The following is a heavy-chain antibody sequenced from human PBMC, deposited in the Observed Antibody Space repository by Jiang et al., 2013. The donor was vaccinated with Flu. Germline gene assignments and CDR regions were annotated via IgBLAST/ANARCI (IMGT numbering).Heavy chain of an antibody. D-gene: IGHD6-13*01. CDR1: GGSMSSYY. CDR3: ARSVLSSWARVTYFNY. V-gene: IGHV4-59*01. J-gene: IGHJ4*02. Sequence: GLVKPSETLSLTCSVSGGSMSSYYWNWIRQPPGKGLEWIGCISYGGSTDYNPSLKSRVTISVDTSKSQFSLKLTSVTAADTAVYYCARSVLSSWARVTYFNYWGQGTLVT. CDR2: ISYGGST.